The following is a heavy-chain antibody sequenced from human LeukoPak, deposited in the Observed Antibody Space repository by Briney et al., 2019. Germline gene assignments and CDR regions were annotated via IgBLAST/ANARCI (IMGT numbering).Heavy chain of an antibody. J-gene: IGHJ4*02. CDR3: ARDLGGVVVAATHAFDY. CDR2: ISYDGSNK. Sequence: PGGSLRLSCAASGFTFSSYAMHWVRQAPGKGLEWVAVISYDGSNKYYADSVKGRFTISRDNSKNTLYLQMNSPRAEDTAVYYCARDLGGVVVAATHAFDYWGQGTLVTVSS. V-gene: IGHV3-30*04. CDR1: GFTFSSYA. D-gene: IGHD2-15*01.